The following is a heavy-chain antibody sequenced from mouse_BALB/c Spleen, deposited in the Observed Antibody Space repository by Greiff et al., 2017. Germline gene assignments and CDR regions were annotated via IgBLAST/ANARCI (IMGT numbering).Heavy chain of an antibody. CDR2: INPSSGYT. CDR1: GYTFTSYT. V-gene: IGHV1-4*02. D-gene: IGHD2-10*02. CDR3: ARQGYGNYAY. Sequence: VQLQQSAAELARPGASVKMSCKASGYTFTSYTMHWVKQRPGQGLEWIGYINPSSGYTEYNQKFKDKTTLTADKSSSTAYMQLSSLTSEDSAVYYCARQGYGNYAYWGQGTLVTVSA. J-gene: IGHJ3*01.